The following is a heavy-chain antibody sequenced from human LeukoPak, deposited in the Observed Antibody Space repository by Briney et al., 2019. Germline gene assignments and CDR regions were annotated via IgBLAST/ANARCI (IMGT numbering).Heavy chain of an antibody. J-gene: IGHJ4*02. V-gene: IGHV3-21*04. Sequence: PGGSLRLSCEASGFTFTTYSMTWVRQAPGKGLEWGSIISSVSSAIFSADALKGRFTISRDDAKNLLYLDMSSLRSEDTAVYYCARSAPRGVVVITHFDYWGQGTLVTVSS. CDR1: GFTFTTYS. CDR3: ARSAPRGVVVITHFDY. CDR2: ISSVSSAI. D-gene: IGHD3-22*01.